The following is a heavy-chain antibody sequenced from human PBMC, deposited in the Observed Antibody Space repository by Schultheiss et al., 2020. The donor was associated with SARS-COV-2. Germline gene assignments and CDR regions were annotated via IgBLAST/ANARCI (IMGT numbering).Heavy chain of an antibody. Sequence: SETLSLTCTVSGGSISSYYWSWIRQPPGKGLEWIGSIYYSGSTYYNPSLKSRVTISVDTSKNQFSLKLSSVTAADTAVYYCARGPRDYDYVWGSYRIDYWGQGTLVTVSS. V-gene: IGHV4-59*01. J-gene: IGHJ4*02. CDR1: GGSISSYY. CDR3: ARGPRDYDYVWGSYRIDY. CDR2: IYYSGST. D-gene: IGHD3-16*02.